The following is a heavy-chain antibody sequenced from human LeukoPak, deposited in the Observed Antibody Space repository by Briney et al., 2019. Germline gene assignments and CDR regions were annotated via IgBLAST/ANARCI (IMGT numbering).Heavy chain of an antibody. J-gene: IGHJ6*03. CDR3: ARGGASNYYYYYMDV. CDR1: GYTFTSYG. CDR2: TSAYNGNT. D-gene: IGHD3-10*01. V-gene: IGHV1-18*01. Sequence: ASVKVSCKASGYTFTSYGISWVRQAPGQGLEWMGWTSAYNGNTNCAQKLQGRVTMTTDTSTSTAYMELRSLRSDDTAVYYCARGGASNYYYYYMDVWGKGTTVTVSS.